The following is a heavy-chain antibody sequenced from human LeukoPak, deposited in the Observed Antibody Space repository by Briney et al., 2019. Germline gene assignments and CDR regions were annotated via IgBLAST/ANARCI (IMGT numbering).Heavy chain of an antibody. CDR2: INAGNGNT. Sequence: ASVKVSCKASGYTFTSYAMRWVRQAPGQGLEWMGWINAGNGNTKYSQKFQGRVTITRDTSASTAYMELSSLRSEDTAVYYCARGGSSRLPFDYWGQGTLVAVSS. CDR3: ARGGSSRLPFDY. D-gene: IGHD1-26*01. J-gene: IGHJ4*02. CDR1: GYTFTSYA. V-gene: IGHV1-3*01.